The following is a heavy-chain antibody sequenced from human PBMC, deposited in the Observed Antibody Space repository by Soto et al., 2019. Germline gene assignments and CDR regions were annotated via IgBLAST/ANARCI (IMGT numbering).Heavy chain of an antibody. CDR2: IKQDGSEK. V-gene: IGHV3-7*03. J-gene: IGHJ4*02. CDR3: ARDLFYSRVSDY. D-gene: IGHD2-21*01. CDR1: GFTFSSYW. Sequence: PGGSLRLTCAASGFTFSSYWMSWVRQAPGKGLEWVANIKQDGSEKYYVDSVKGRFTISRDNAKNSLYLQMNSLRAEDTAVYYCARDLFYSRVSDYWELGTLAIVS.